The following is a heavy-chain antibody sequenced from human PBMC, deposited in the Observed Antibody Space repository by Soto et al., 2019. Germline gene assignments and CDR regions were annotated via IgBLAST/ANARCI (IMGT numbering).Heavy chain of an antibody. J-gene: IGHJ3*02. CDR3: ARELLFYDSDGFSWDDAFDI. CDR1: GGSLISSAYS. CDR2: IYQSGST. D-gene: IGHD3-22*01. Sequence: PSETLSLTCAVSGGSLISSAYSFICIRQPPWNGLELIGFIYQSGSTYYNPSLKSRVTMSLDRPKNQFSLKLSSVTAADTAVYYCARELLFYDSDGFSWDDAFDIWGQGTMVTVSS. V-gene: IGHV4-30-2*01.